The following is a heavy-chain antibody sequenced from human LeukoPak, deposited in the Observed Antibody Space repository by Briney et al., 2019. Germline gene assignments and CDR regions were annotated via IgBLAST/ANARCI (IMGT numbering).Heavy chain of an antibody. Sequence: GGSLSLSCAASGLPFNIYTMSWVRPPPGRGQGWVSVTYSGGSTHYADYVKGRFNISRDNSKNTLYLQMNSLRAEDAAVYYCARNGYSSGWYRNWGQGTLVTVSS. D-gene: IGHD6-19*01. CDR2: TYSGGST. CDR1: GLPFNIYT. V-gene: IGHV3-53*01. CDR3: ARNGYSSGWYRN. J-gene: IGHJ4*02.